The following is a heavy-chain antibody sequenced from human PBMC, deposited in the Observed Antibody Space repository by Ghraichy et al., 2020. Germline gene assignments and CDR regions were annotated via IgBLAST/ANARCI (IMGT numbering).Heavy chain of an antibody. CDR2: ISSSSSYI. J-gene: IGHJ5*02. V-gene: IGHV3-21*01. D-gene: IGHD5-24*01. CDR3: ARVIRESATNWFDP. CDR1: GFTFSSYS. Sequence: GGSLRLSCAASGFTFSSYSMNWVRQAPGKGLEWVSSISSSSSYIYYADSVRGRFTISRDNAKNSLYLQMNSLRAEDTAVYYCARVIRESATNWFDPWGQGTLVTVSS.